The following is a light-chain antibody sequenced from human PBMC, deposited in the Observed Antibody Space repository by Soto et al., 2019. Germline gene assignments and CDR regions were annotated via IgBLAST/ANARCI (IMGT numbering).Light chain of an antibody. V-gene: IGLV3-21*02. Sequence: SYELTQPPSVSVAPGQTARITCWGNNIGSKSVHWYQQKPGQAPVLVVYDDSDRPSGIPERFSGSNSGNTATLTISRVEAGDEADYYCQVWDSSSDPFDVFGTGTKVTVL. CDR1: NIGSKS. CDR3: QVWDSSSDPFDV. J-gene: IGLJ1*01. CDR2: DDS.